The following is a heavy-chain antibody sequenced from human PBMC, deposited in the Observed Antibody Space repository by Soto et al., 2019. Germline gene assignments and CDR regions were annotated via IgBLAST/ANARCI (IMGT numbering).Heavy chain of an antibody. CDR1: GYTFTSYG. J-gene: IGHJ4*02. Sequence: QVQLVQSGAEVKKPGASVKVSCKASGYTFTSYGISWVRQAPGQGLEWMGWISAYNGNTNYAQKFQDRVTMTTDTSTNTAYMELRSLRSDDTAVYYCARDWSSIAAAGTEGDYWGQGALVTVCS. CDR3: ARDWSSIAAAGTEGDY. V-gene: IGHV1-18*01. CDR2: ISAYNGNT. D-gene: IGHD6-13*01.